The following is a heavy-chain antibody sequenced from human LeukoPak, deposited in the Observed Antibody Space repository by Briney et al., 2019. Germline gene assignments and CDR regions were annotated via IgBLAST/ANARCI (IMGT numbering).Heavy chain of an antibody. V-gene: IGHV4-34*01. CDR1: GGSFSGYY. J-gene: IGHJ5*02. D-gene: IGHD3-3*01. CDR2: INHSGST. CDR3: ARGILPSSDFWSGYQRGPNWFDP. Sequence: SETLSLTCAVYGGSFSGYYWSWLRQPPGKGLEWIGEINHSGSTNYNPSLKSRVTISVDTSKNQFSLKLSSVTAADTAVYYCARGILPSSDFWSGYQRGPNWFDPWGQGTLVTVSS.